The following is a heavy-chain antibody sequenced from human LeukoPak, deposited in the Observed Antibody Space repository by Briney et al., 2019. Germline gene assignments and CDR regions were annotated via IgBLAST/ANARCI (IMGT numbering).Heavy chain of an antibody. CDR3: ARGRVLLWFGELYKVDY. CDR2: IWYDGSNK. V-gene: IGHV3-33*01. CDR1: GFTFSSYG. Sequence: PGRSLRLSCVASGFTFSSYGMHWVRQAPGKGLEWVAVIWYDGSNKYYADSVKGRFTISRGNSKNTLYLQMNSLRAEDTAVYYCARGRVLLWFGELYKVDYWGQGTLVTVSS. J-gene: IGHJ4*02. D-gene: IGHD3-10*01.